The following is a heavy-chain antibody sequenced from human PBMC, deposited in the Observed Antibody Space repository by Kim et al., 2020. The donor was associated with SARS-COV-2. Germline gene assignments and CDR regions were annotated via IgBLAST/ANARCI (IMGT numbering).Heavy chain of an antibody. D-gene: IGHD6-13*01. J-gene: IGHJ5*02. V-gene: IGHV4-34*01. CDR2: INHSGST. CDR3: ARAINSSSWYNWFDA. Sequence: SETLSLTCAVYGGSFSGYYWSWIRQPPGKGLEWIGEINHSGSTNYNPSLKSRVTISVDTSKNQFSLKLSSVTAADTAVYYCARAINSSSWYNWFDAWGQGTLVTVSS. CDR1: GGSFSGYY.